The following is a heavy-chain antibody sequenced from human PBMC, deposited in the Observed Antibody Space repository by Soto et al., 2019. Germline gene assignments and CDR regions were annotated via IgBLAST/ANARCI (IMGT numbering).Heavy chain of an antibody. CDR3: ARGNYDFWSGNNWFDP. CDR2: IYYSGST. J-gene: IGHJ5*02. D-gene: IGHD3-3*01. CDR1: GGSISSYY. V-gene: IGHV4-59*01. Sequence: PSETLSLTCTVSGGSISSYYWSWIRQPPGKGLEWIGYIYYSGSTNYNPSLKSRVTISVDTPKNQFSLKLSSVTAADTAVYYCARGNYDFWSGNNWFDPWGQGALVTVSS.